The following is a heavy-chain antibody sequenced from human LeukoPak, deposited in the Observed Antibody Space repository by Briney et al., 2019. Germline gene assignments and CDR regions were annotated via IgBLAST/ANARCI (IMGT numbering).Heavy chain of an antibody. CDR1: GGSISSYY. CDR3: ARDRIQLDY. J-gene: IGHJ4*02. D-gene: IGHD5-18*01. V-gene: IGHV4-59*01. CDR2: IYYNGST. Sequence: PSETLSLTCTVSGGSISSYYLSWIRQPPGKGLEWIWYIYYNGSTNYNPSLKTRVTISVNTAKNHVSLNLISLTAACPAVISFARDRIQLDYWGQGTLVTVSS.